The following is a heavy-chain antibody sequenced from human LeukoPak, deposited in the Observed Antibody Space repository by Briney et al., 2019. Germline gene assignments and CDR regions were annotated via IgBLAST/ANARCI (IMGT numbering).Heavy chain of an antibody. V-gene: IGHV3-30*18. J-gene: IGHJ4*02. D-gene: IGHD1-26*01. CDR2: ISYDGSNK. CDR3: AKVFFSGSYYAASDY. Sequence: GRSLRLSCAASGFTFSTYGMHWVRQAPGRGLEWVAVISYDGSNKYYADSVKCRFTISRDNSKNTLYLQMNSLRAEDTAVYYCAKVFFSGSYYAASDYWGQGTLVTVSS. CDR1: GFTFSTYG.